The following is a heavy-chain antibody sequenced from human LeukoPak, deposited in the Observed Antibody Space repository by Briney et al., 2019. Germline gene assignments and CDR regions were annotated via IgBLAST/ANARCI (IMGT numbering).Heavy chain of an antibody. CDR1: GFTFSSYS. CDR2: ISSSSSTI. V-gene: IGHV3-48*01. Sequence: GGSLRLSCAASGFTFSSYSMNWVRQAPGKGLEWVSYISSSSSTIYYADSVKGRFTISRDNAKNSLYLQMNSLRAEDTAVYYCARDSSGYYRTHWYFVLWGRGTLVTVSS. CDR3: ARDSSGYYRTHWYFVL. D-gene: IGHD3-22*01. J-gene: IGHJ2*01.